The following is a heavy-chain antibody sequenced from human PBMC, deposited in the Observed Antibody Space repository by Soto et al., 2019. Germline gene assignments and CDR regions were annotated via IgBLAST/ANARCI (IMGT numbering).Heavy chain of an antibody. Sequence: QVLLVQSGAEMKKPGSSMKVSCKASGGAFNNYAFSWLRQSPGQGLEWMGGIIPMFGTTKFAEKFQGRISITADDSTITVYLELSGLRSGDTAIYYCAREMPPRPRPCYYETSGSCEYWGQGTLVTVSS. CDR2: IIPMFGTT. CDR1: GGAFNNYA. D-gene: IGHD3-22*01. J-gene: IGHJ4*02. CDR3: AREMPPRPRPCYYETSGSCEY. V-gene: IGHV1-69*01.